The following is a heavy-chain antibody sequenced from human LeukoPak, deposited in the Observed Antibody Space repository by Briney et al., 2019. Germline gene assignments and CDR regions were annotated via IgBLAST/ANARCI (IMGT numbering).Heavy chain of an antibody. V-gene: IGHV3-30*02. J-gene: IGHJ4*02. Sequence: PGGSLRLSCAASGFTSSSYGMHWVRQAPGKGLEWVAFIRYDGSNKYYADSVKGRFTISRDNSKNTLYLQMNSLRAEDTAVYYCAKDHPYYFDYSGQGTLVTVSS. CDR1: GFTSSSYG. CDR3: AKDHPYYFDY. CDR2: IRYDGSNK.